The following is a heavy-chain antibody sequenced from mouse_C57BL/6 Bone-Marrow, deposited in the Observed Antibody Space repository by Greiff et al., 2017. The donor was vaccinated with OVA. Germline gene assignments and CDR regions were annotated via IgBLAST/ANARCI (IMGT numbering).Heavy chain of an antibody. CDR2: IDPSDSYT. CDR3: ARERGYYGSSYPLYAMDY. CDR1: GYTFTSYW. J-gene: IGHJ4*01. Sequence: QVQLQQSGAELVMPGASVKLSCKASGYTFTSYWMHWVKQRPGQGLEWIGEIDPSDSYTNYNQKFKGKFTLTVDKSSSTAYMQLSSLTSEDSAVYYCARERGYYGSSYPLYAMDYWGQGTSVTVSS. D-gene: IGHD1-1*01. V-gene: IGHV1-69*01.